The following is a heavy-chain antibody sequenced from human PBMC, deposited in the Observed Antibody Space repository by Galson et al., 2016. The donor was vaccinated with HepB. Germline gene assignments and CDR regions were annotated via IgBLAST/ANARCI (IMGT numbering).Heavy chain of an antibody. D-gene: IGHD3-10*01. V-gene: IGHV3-33*01. J-gene: IGHJ4*02. CDR2: IWYDGSNK. CDR1: GFMFDIYG. Sequence: SLRLSCAASGFMFDIYGMHWVRQAPGKGLEWVAVIWYDGSNKYYADSVKDRFTISRDNSKNTLYLQMNSLRAEDAAVYYCARVSGESGPDYWGQGTLVTVSS. CDR3: ARVSGESGPDY.